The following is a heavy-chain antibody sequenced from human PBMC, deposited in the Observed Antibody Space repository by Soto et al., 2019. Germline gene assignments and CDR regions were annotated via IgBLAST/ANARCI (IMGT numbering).Heavy chain of an antibody. CDR1: GGSISSSSYY. V-gene: IGHV4-39*01. J-gene: IGHJ3*02. CDR3: ARPDSSGYLGDTFDI. D-gene: IGHD3-22*01. CDR2: IYYSGST. Sequence: QLQLQESGPGLVKPSETLSLTCTVSGGSISSSSYYWGWIRQPPGKGLEWIGSIYYSGSTYYNPSLKSRVTISVDTSKIRCCRTVSYVTAADRTVYYGARPDSSGYLGDTFDIWGQGTMVTVST.